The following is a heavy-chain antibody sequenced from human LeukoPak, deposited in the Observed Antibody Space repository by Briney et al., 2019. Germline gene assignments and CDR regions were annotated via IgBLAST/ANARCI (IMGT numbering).Heavy chain of an antibody. V-gene: IGHV1-46*01. CDR1: GYTFTSYY. D-gene: IGHD3-16*01. CDR2: IIPRGGST. J-gene: IGHJ2*01. CDR3: ARGGGIIEFFDL. Sequence: ASVKVSCKASGYTFTSYYLHWVRQAPGQGLEWMGVIIPRGGSTTFPQKFQDRVTLTRDTSTSTVYMELRGLRSEDTAVYYRARGGGIIEFFDLWGRGTLVTVSS.